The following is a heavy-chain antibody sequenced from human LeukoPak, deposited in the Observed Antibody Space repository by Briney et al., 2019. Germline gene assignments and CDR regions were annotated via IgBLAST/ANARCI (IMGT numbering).Heavy chain of an antibody. CDR2: IYHSGST. CDR1: GGSISSGGYY. J-gene: IGHJ3*02. Sequence: SQTLSLTCTVSGGSISSGGYYWSWIRQPPGKGLEWIGYIYHSGSTYYNPSLKSRVTISVDRSKNQFSLKLSSVTAADTAVYYCARGVVVVTANHMGGAFDIWGQGTMVTVSS. CDR3: ARGVVVVTANHMGGAFDI. V-gene: IGHV4-30-2*01. D-gene: IGHD2-21*02.